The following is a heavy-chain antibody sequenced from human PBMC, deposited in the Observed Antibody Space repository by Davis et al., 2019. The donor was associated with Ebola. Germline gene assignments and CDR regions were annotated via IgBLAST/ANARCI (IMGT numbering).Heavy chain of an antibody. CDR1: GFTFSSYW. D-gene: IGHD2-2*01. V-gene: IGHV3-74*01. CDR2: INSDGSST. Sequence: HTGGSLRLSCAASGFTFSSYWMHWVRQAPGKGLVWVSRINSDGSSTSYADSVKGRFTISRDNAKNTLYLQMNSLRAEDTAVYFCARQLPYYSYGMDVWGQGTTVIVSS. J-gene: IGHJ6*02. CDR3: ARQLPYYSYGMDV.